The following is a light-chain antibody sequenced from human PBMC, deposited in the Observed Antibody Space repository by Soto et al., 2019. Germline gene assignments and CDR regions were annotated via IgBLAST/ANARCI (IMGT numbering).Light chain of an antibody. CDR2: DVS. CDR1: QSVSSNY. CDR3: QQYGSSPT. Sequence: EIVLTQSPGTLSLSPGERATLSCRSSQSVSSNYLAWYQQKPDQAPRLVIYDVSGRATGIPDRFSGSGSGTDFTLTISRLGPEDFAVYYCQQYGSSPTFGQGTKVEMK. J-gene: IGKJ1*01. V-gene: IGKV3-20*01.